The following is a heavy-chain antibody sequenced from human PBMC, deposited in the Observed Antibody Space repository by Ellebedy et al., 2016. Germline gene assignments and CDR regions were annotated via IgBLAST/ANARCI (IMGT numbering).Heavy chain of an antibody. J-gene: IGHJ4*02. D-gene: IGHD2-15*01. Sequence: GGSLRLSCVASGFTFSSYWMGWVRQAPGKGLEWVANIKQDGSEKYYVDSVKGRFTISRDNAKNSLYLQMNSLRPEDTAVFYCARDKRSSDFDYWGQGTLVTVSS. V-gene: IGHV3-7*03. CDR3: ARDKRSSDFDY. CDR2: IKQDGSEK. CDR1: GFTFSSYW.